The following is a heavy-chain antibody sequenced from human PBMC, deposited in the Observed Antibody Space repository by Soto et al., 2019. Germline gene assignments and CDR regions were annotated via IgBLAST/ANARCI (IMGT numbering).Heavy chain of an antibody. V-gene: IGHV2-5*02. CDR2: IYWDDDK. J-gene: IGHJ5*02. CDR1: GFSLTTRGVG. CDR3: AHIPNYYQYDWFDP. D-gene: IGHD3-16*01. Sequence: QITLKESGPTLVKPTQTLTLTCTFSGFSLTTRGVGVGWIRQPPGKSLECLALIYWDDDKSYSPSLQSRLSITKDTSKSQVVLTMTNVDPVDTATYYCAHIPNYYQYDWFDPWGQGTLVSVSS.